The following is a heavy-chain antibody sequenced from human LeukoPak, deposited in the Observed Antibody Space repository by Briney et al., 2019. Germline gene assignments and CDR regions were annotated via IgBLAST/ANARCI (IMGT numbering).Heavy chain of an antibody. CDR3: ARKEGGITMVRGVVGS. J-gene: IGHJ4*02. D-gene: IGHD3-10*01. CDR1: GGSLSGYY. V-gene: IGHV4-34*01. Sequence: SETLSLTCAVYGGSLSGYYWSWIRQPPGKGLEWIGEINHSGSTNYNPSLKSRVTISVDTSKNQFSLKLSSVTAADTAVYYCARKEGGITMVRGVVGSWGQGTLVTVSS. CDR2: INHSGST.